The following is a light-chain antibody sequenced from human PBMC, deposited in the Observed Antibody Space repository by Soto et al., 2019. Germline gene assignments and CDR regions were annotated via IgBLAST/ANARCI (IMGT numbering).Light chain of an antibody. V-gene: IGKV3-20*01. CDR3: QQYGSPLT. Sequence: EIVLTQSPGTLSLSPGERATLSCMASQSVSSSYLAWYQQKPGQTPRLLIYGASNRATGIPDRFSGSGSGTDFTLTISRLEPEDFAVYYCQQYGSPLTFGGGTKVDIK. CDR2: GAS. J-gene: IGKJ4*01. CDR1: QSVSSSY.